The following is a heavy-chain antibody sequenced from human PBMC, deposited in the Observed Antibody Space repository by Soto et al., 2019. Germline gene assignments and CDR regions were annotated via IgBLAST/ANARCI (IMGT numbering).Heavy chain of an antibody. Sequence: GGSLRLSCAASGFTFSSYGMHWVRQAPGKGLEWVAVIWYDGSNKYYADSVKGRFTISRDNSKNTLYLQMNSLRAEDTAVYYCARDLGPNYYGMDVWGHGTAVTVSS. J-gene: IGHJ6*02. V-gene: IGHV3-33*01. CDR1: GFTFSSYG. CDR2: IWYDGSNK. CDR3: ARDLGPNYYGMDV.